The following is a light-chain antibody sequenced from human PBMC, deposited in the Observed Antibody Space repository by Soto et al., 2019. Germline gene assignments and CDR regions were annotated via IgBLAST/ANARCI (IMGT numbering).Light chain of an antibody. CDR3: QQYNSHSWT. V-gene: IGKV1-5*01. CDR2: DAS. CDR1: QSISTW. Sequence: DIQMTQSPSTLSASVGDRVTITCRAGQSISTWLAWYQQKPGKAPNLLIYDASVLQSGVPSRFSGSGSGTEFTLTISSLQPDDFATYYCQQYNSHSWTFGQGTKVDIK. J-gene: IGKJ1*01.